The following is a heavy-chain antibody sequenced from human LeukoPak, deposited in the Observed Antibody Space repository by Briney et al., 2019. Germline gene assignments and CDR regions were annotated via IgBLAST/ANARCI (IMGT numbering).Heavy chain of an antibody. CDR3: ARGGYSYGWNDAFDI. Sequence: GGSLRLSCAASGFTFSSYVMRWVRQAPGKGLEWVAIISYDGSNEYYADSVKGRFTISRDNSKNTLYLQMNSLRAADTAVYYCARGGYSYGWNDAFDIWGQGTMVTVSS. CDR1: GFTFSSYV. V-gene: IGHV3-30*04. CDR2: ISYDGSNE. J-gene: IGHJ3*02. D-gene: IGHD5-18*01.